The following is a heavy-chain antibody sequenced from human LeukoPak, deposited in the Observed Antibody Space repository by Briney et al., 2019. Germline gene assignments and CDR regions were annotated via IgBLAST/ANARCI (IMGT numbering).Heavy chain of an antibody. V-gene: IGHV3-33*03. CDR1: GFTFSSYG. Sequence: GRSLRLSCAASGFTFSSYGMHWVRQAPGKGLEWVAVIWYDGSNKYYADSVKGRFTISRDNSKNTLYLQMNSLRAEDTAVYYCARGGSSSWFYYYYYMDVWGKGTTVTVPS. CDR2: IWYDGSNK. CDR3: ARGGSSSWFYYYYYMDV. D-gene: IGHD6-13*01. J-gene: IGHJ6*03.